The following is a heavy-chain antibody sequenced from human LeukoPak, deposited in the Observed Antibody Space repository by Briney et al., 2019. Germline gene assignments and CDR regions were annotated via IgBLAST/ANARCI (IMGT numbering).Heavy chain of an antibody. CDR2: INWSGGST. CDR3: ARAPITSPFYFDY. D-gene: IGHD2-2*01. Sequence: GGSLRLSCTASGFAFDEHGMSWVRQVPGKGLEWVSGINWSGGSTGYADPLRGRFTISRDNAKNSLYLQMDSLRAEDTALYYCARAPITSPFYFDYWGQGNLVTVSS. V-gene: IGHV3-20*04. J-gene: IGHJ4*02. CDR1: GFAFDEHG.